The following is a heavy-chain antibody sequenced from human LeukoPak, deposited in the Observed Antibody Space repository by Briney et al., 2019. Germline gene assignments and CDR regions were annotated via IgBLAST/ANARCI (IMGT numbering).Heavy chain of an antibody. CDR2: IIPISNTP. CDR1: GGTFSSYA. V-gene: IGHV1-69*13. CDR3: ARATTGPRDAFHI. J-gene: IGHJ3*02. D-gene: IGHD5-12*01. Sequence: ASVKVSCKASGGTFSSYAFSWVRQAPGQGLEWMGGIIPISNTPNYAQRFQGRVTLTADESTSTAYMELSSLRSEDTAVYYCARATTGPRDAFHIWGQGTMVTVSS.